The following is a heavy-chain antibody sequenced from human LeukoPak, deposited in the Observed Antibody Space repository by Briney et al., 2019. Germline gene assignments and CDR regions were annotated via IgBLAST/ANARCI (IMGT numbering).Heavy chain of an antibody. Sequence: PGGSLRLSCAASGFTFSSYAMSWVRQAPGKGLEWVSAISGSGGSTYYADSVKGRVTISRDNSKNTLYLQMNSLRAEDTAVYYCARRAGAYSHPYDYWGQGTLVTVSS. CDR1: GFTFSSYA. CDR3: ARRAGAYSHPYDY. D-gene: IGHD4/OR15-4a*01. V-gene: IGHV3-23*01. CDR2: ISGSGGST. J-gene: IGHJ4*02.